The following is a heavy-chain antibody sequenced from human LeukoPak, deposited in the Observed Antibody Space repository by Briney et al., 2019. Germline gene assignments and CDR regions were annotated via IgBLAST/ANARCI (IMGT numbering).Heavy chain of an antibody. CDR3: ARGPVLLWSGELLPGFDY. J-gene: IGHJ4*02. Sequence: GASVKVSCKASGYTFTGHYMHWVRQAPGQGLEWMGWINPNSGGTNYAQEFQGRVTMTRDTSISTAYMELSRLRSDDTAVYYCARGPVLLWSGELLPGFDYWGQGTLVTVSS. CDR1: GYTFTGHY. CDR2: INPNSGGT. D-gene: IGHD3-10*01. V-gene: IGHV1-2*02.